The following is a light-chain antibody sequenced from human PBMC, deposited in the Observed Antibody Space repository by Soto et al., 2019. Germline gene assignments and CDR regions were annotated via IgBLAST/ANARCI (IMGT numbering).Light chain of an antibody. V-gene: IGLV1-44*01. J-gene: IGLJ3*02. CDR1: SSNIGSNT. CDR3: AAWDDSLNAWV. CDR2: RNN. Sequence: QSVLTQAPSASGTPGQRVTISCSGSSSNIGSNTVNWYQQLPGTAPKLLIYRNNQRPSGVPDRFSGSKSGTSASLAIGGLQSEDEADYYCAAWDDSLNAWVLGGGTKVTVL.